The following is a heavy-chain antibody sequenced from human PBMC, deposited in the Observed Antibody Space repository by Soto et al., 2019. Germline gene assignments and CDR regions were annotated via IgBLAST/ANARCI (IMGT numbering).Heavy chain of an antibody. V-gene: IGHV1-18*01. CDR3: ARDVYDSSGYYYGGLDY. J-gene: IGHJ4*02. Sequence: ASVKVSCKASGYTFTNFGISWVRQAPGQGLEWMGWISAYNGNTNYAQNFQGRVTMTTDTSTSTAYMELRSLRSEDTAVYYCARDVYDSSGYYYGGLDYWGQGTLVTVSS. D-gene: IGHD3-22*01. CDR1: GYTFTNFG. CDR2: ISAYNGNT.